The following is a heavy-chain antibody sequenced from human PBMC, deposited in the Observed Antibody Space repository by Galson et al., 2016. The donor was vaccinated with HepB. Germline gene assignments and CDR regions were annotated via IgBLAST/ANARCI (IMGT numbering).Heavy chain of an antibody. Sequence: PALVTPTQTLTLTCTFSGFSLSTSGMNVGWIRQPPGKALEWLALIYWDDDKRYNPSLESRLTITKDTSKNQVVLTMTNMDPVDTATYYCAHSPPDSSGYYYPYWGQGTLVTVSS. J-gene: IGHJ4*02. V-gene: IGHV2-5*08. D-gene: IGHD3-22*01. CDR1: GFSLSTSGMN. CDR2: IYWDDDK. CDR3: AHSPPDSSGYYYPY.